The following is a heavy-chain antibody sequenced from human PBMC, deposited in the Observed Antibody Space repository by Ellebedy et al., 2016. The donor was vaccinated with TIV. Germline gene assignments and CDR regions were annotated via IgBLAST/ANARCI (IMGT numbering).Heavy chain of an antibody. J-gene: IGHJ4*02. CDR2: IKDGGST. Sequence: SQTLSLTCGIYGGSLSGHYWSWIRQSPGKGLQWIGEIKDGGSTNYNPSLKSRFTISIDTSRNQFSLKVNFVTAADTAVYYCASHRGNTFGPYDYWGQGTLVTVSP. D-gene: IGHD3-16*01. CDR1: GGSLSGHY. CDR3: ASHRGNTFGPYDY. V-gene: IGHV4-34*01.